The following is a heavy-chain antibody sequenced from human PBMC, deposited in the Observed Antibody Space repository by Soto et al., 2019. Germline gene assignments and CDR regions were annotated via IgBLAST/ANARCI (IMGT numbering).Heavy chain of an antibody. D-gene: IGHD2-15*01. CDR2: IRDGGEST. J-gene: IGHJ3*02. V-gene: IGHV3-23*01. Sequence: EVQLLESGGGLVQPGESLRLSCAFSGFIFGNYMMTWVRQAPGKGLEWVSTIRDGGESTYYADSVKGRFTISRDNSKNTVYLQMERLGVEDTAVYYCAPHVHCSGGSCHYDAFDIRGQGTMVTVS. CDR1: GFIFGNYM. CDR3: APHVHCSGGSCHYDAFDI.